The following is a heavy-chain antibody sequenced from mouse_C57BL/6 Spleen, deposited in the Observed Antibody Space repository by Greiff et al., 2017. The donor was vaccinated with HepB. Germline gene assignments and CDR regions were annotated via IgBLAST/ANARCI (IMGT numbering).Heavy chain of an antibody. CDR2: FYPGSGSI. Sequence: VQLQQSGAELVKPGASVKLSCKASGYTFTEYTIHWVKQRTGQGLEWIGWFYPGSGSIKNNEKFKDKATLTADKSSSTVYMELSRLTSEDSAVYFCARHEEAYYGSSYVGYFDVWGTGTTVTVSS. D-gene: IGHD1-1*01. V-gene: IGHV1-62-2*01. CDR3: ARHEEAYYGSSYVGYFDV. CDR1: GYTFTEYT. J-gene: IGHJ1*03.